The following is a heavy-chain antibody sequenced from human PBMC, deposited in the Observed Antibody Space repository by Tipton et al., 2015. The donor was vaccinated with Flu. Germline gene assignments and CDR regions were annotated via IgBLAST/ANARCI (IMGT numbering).Heavy chain of an antibody. V-gene: IGHV3-23*01. J-gene: IGHJ4*02. Sequence: FLRLSCAASGFTFSSYAMSWVRQAPGKGLEWVSAISGSGGSTYYADSVKGRFTISRDNSKNTLYLQMNSLRAEDTAVYYCAKDMWGVVPAATADYWGQGTLVTVSS. CDR2: ISGSGGST. D-gene: IGHD2-2*01. CDR3: AKDMWGVVPAATADY. CDR1: GFTFSSYA.